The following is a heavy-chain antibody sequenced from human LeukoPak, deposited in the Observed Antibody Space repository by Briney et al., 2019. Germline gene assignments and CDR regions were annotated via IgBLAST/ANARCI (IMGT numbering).Heavy chain of an antibody. Sequence: GGSLRLSCEVSGFTFSSYAVSWVRQAPGKGLEWVSAISGSGDNTYYAASVKGRFTISRDDSKNTLNLQMNSLRVEDAAIYYCARLGWGTGWAFDYWGQGTLVTVSS. D-gene: IGHD6-19*01. J-gene: IGHJ4*02. CDR2: ISGSGDNT. V-gene: IGHV3-23*01. CDR3: ARLGWGTGWAFDY. CDR1: GFTFSSYA.